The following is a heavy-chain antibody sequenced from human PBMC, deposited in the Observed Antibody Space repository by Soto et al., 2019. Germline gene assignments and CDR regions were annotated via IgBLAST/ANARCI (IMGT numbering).Heavy chain of an antibody. V-gene: IGHV4-34*01. Sequence: SETPSLTCAVYGGSFSGYYWTWIRQPPGTGLEWIGEINHSGSTNYNPSLKSRVTISVDKSKNQFSLELTYVTAADTAVYYFVRGPCRGDCYPPEYWALGTPVT. CDR3: VRGPCRGDCYPPEY. D-gene: IGHD2-21*02. CDR2: INHSGST. J-gene: IGHJ4*01. CDR1: GGSFSGYY.